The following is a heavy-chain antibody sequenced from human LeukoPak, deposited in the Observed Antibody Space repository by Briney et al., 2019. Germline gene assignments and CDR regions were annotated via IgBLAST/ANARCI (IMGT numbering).Heavy chain of an antibody. Sequence: SETLSLTCTVSGDSISSSFYYWGWIRQPPGKGLEWIRSIYTSGSTNYNPSLKSRVTMSVDKSKNQFSLKLSSVTAADTAVYYCARYGSGSYYINDAFDIWGQGTMVTVSS. D-gene: IGHD3-10*01. V-gene: IGHV4-61*05. CDR3: ARYGSGSYYINDAFDI. J-gene: IGHJ3*02. CDR2: IYTSGST. CDR1: GDSISSSFYY.